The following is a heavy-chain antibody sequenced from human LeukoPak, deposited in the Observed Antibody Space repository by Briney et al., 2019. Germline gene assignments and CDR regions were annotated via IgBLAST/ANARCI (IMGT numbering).Heavy chain of an antibody. CDR1: GFTFSSSA. J-gene: IGHJ4*02. Sequence: GGSLRLSCAVSGFTFSSSAMSWVRQAPGKGVEWVSGISGSGGSTYYADSVKGRFTISRDNSKNTLYLQMNSLRAEDTAVYYCAKGPYSSSWDYFGYWGQGTLVTVSS. CDR2: ISGSGGST. D-gene: IGHD6-13*01. CDR3: AKGPYSSSWDYFGY. V-gene: IGHV3-23*01.